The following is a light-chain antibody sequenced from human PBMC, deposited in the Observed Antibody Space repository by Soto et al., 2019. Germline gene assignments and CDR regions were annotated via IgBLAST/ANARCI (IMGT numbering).Light chain of an antibody. CDR2: GSS. CDR3: QQYASSPPT. J-gene: IGKJ1*01. CDR1: RSVSNNY. V-gene: IGKV3-20*01. Sequence: EIVLTQSPGTLSLSPGERATLSCRASRSVSNNYVAWYQRKPGQAPRLLLYGSSSMATDNPRRFSGSGSGTDFTLTITRLEPEDIAVYYCQQYASSPPTFGQGTKVESK.